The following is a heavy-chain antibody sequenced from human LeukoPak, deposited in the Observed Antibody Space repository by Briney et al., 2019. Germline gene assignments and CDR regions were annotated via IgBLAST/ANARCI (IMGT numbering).Heavy chain of an antibody. CDR3: ARSVGVRVVPAAILPFFVPTFDY. V-gene: IGHV3-30*01. Sequence: GGSLRLSCAASGFTFSSYAMHWVRQAPGKGLEWVAVISYDGSNKYYADSVKGRFTISRDNSKNTLYLQMNSLRAEDTAVYYCARSVGVRVVPAAILPFFVPTFDYWGQGTLVTVSS. J-gene: IGHJ4*02. CDR2: ISYDGSNK. CDR1: GFTFSSYA. D-gene: IGHD2-2*02.